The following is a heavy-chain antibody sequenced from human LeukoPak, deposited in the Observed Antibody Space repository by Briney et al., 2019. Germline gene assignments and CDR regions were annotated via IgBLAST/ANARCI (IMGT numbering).Heavy chain of an antibody. CDR3: AREHIVVVTARNYYYGMDV. V-gene: IGHV1-18*01. CDR2: ISAYNGNT. J-gene: IGHJ6*02. CDR1: GYTFTSYG. Sequence: ASVKVSCKASGYTFTSYGISWVRQAPGQGLEWMGWISAYNGNTNYAQKLQGRVTMTTDTSTSTAYMELRSLRSDDTAVYYCAREHIVVVTARNYYYGMDVWGQGTTVTVSS. D-gene: IGHD2-21*02.